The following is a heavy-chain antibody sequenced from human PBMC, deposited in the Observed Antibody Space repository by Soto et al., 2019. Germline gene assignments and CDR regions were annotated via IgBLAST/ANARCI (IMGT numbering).Heavy chain of an antibody. CDR3: ARISGFFDY. CDR2: IHHSGST. V-gene: IGHV4-4*02. J-gene: IGHJ4*02. CDR1: GGSISSSNW. D-gene: IGHD3-3*02. Sequence: TSDTLSLTCAVSGGSISSSNWWSWVRQPPGKGLEWIAEIHHSGSTNYNPSLKSRVTISVDKSNNQFSLKLSSVTAADTAIYYCARISGFFDYWGQGTLVTVSS.